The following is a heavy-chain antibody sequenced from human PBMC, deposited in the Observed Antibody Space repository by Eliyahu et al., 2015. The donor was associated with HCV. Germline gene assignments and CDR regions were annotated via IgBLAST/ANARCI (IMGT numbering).Heavy chain of an antibody. Sequence: QVQVQESGPGLVKPSETLSLTCTVSGASISRYYWHWIRQPPGKGLEWIGYIFYSGITDYNTSLKSRVTLFVDKSRNQVSLKLSSVTAADTAVYYCATYTSRMITHPGAFDIWGQGTMVTVSS. J-gene: IGHJ3*02. CDR1: GASISRYY. CDR3: ATYTSRMITHPGAFDI. CDR2: IFYSGIT. V-gene: IGHV4-59*01. D-gene: IGHD3-16*01.